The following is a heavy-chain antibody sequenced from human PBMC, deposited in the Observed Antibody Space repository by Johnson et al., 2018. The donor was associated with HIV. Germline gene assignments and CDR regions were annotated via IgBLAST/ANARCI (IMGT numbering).Heavy chain of an antibody. J-gene: IGHJ3*02. CDR3: ARDGSQLADAFDI. V-gene: IGHV3-30*04. CDR2: ISYDGSNK. Sequence: QVQLVESGGGVVQPGRSLRLSCAASGFTFSSYAMHWVRQAPGKGLEWVAVISYDGSNKYYADSVKGRFTISRDNSKNTLYLQMNSLRAEDTAVDYCARDGSQLADAFDIWGQGTMVTVSS. CDR1: GFTFSSYA. D-gene: IGHD6-6*01.